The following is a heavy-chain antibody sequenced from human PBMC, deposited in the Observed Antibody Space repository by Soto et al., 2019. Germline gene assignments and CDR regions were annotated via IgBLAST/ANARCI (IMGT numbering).Heavy chain of an antibody. V-gene: IGHV6-1*01. Sequence: QVQLQQSGPGLVKPSQTLSLTCAISGDSVSSNSAAWNWIRQSPSGGLEWLGRTYYRSRWYNDYAVSGRSRITINPDTATNQFSLHLNSVTPEDTAVYYCAGTTSLQWYYMDVWGKGTTVTVSS. CDR1: GDSVSSNSAA. D-gene: IGHD1-7*01. CDR2: TYYRSRWYN. J-gene: IGHJ6*03. CDR3: AGTTSLQWYYMDV.